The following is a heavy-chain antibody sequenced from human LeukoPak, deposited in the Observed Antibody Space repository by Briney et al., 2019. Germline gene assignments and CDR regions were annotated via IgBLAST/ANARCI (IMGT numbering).Heavy chain of an antibody. CDR3: ARQLDDGDPEDPFDL. CDR2: IYPGDSDT. Sequence: GESLKISCKGSGYSFANYWIGWVRQMPGKGLEWLGIIYPGDSDTRYSPSFQGQVTVSVDKSISTTCLQWNSLKASDTALYYCARQLDDGDPEDPFDLWGQGTMVTVSS. J-gene: IGHJ3*01. V-gene: IGHV5-51*01. CDR1: GYSFANYW. D-gene: IGHD4/OR15-4a*01.